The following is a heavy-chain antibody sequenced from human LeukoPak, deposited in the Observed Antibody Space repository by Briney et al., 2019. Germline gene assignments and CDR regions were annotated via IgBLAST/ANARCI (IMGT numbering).Heavy chain of an antibody. CDR1: GGSISGYY. D-gene: IGHD3-9*01. V-gene: IGHV4-4*07. CDR2: IYTSGST. CDR3: ARAASDYDILTGYSHTRFDY. J-gene: IGHJ4*02. Sequence: SETLSLTCTVSGGSISGYYWNWIRQHAGKGLEWIGRIYTSGSTNYNPSLKSRVTMSVDTSKNQFSLKLSSVTAADTAVYYCARAASDYDILTGYSHTRFDYWGQGTLVTVSS.